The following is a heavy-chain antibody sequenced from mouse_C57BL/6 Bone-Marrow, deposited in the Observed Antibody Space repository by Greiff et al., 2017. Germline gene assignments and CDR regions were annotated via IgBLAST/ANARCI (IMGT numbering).Heavy chain of an antibody. CDR2: IYPGDGDT. Sequence: VQLQQSGPELVKPGASVKISCKASGYAFSSSWMNWVKQRPGKGLEWIGRIYPGDGDTNYNGKFKGKATLTADKSSSTAYMQLSSLTSEDSAVYFCARPPITTVVATGAMDYWGQGTSVTVSS. CDR1: GYAFSSSW. CDR3: ARPPITTVVATGAMDY. J-gene: IGHJ4*01. V-gene: IGHV1-82*01. D-gene: IGHD1-1*01.